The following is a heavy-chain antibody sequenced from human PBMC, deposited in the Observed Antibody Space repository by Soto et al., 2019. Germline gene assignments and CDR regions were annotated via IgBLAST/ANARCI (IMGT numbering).Heavy chain of an antibody. Sequence: QDQLGQSGAEVKKPGSSVKVSCKASGGTFSSHTFSWVLQAHGQGLEWMGRILPALGTATYAQKCQGRVKTTADESATTVYIEVNSLRYEDKALYYCARPDFGVYWYFDLWGRGTLVTVSS. V-gene: IGHV1-69*08. CDR2: ILPALGTA. D-gene: IGHD4-17*01. CDR1: GGTFSSHT. CDR3: ARPDFGVYWYFDL. J-gene: IGHJ2*01.